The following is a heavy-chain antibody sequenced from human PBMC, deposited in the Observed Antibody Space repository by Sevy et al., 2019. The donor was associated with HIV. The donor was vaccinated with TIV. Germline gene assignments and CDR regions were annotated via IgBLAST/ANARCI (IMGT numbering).Heavy chain of an antibody. D-gene: IGHD3-22*01. CDR3: AREWLDQRGGGMDV. CDR1: GFTFSEYY. J-gene: IGHJ6*02. Sequence: GGSLRLSCAVSGFTFSEYYMSWVRQAPGKGLEWVSVIYSGGSTYYADSVKGRFTISRDNSKNTLYLQMNSLRAEDTAVYYCAREWLDQRGGGMDVWGQGTTVTVSS. V-gene: IGHV3-53*01. CDR2: IYSGGST.